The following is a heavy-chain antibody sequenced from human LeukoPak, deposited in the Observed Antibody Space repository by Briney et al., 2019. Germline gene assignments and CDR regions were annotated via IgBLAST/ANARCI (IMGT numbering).Heavy chain of an antibody. D-gene: IGHD4-17*01. J-gene: IGHJ3*02. CDR1: GYTFTGYY. CDR2: INPSGGST. Sequence: ASVKVSCKASGYTFTGYYMHWVRQAPGQGLEWMGIINPSGGSTSYAQKFQGRVTMTRDTSTSTVYMELSSLRSEDTAVYYCARDPPGFDYGDYVNRERGGAFDIWGQGTMVTVSS. V-gene: IGHV1-46*01. CDR3: ARDPPGFDYGDYVNRERGGAFDI.